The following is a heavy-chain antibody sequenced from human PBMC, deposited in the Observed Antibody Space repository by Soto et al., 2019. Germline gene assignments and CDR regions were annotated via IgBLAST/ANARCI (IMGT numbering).Heavy chain of an antibody. V-gene: IGHV4-34*01. J-gene: IGHJ3*02. CDR1: GGSFSGYY. D-gene: IGHD2-8*01. CDR3: ASTPNGAFDI. Sequence: QVQLQQWGAGLLKPSETLSLTCAVYGGSFSGYYWSWIRQPPGKGLEWIGEINHRGSTNYNPSLKSRVTISVVTSKNQFSLTLSSVTAADTAVYYCASTPNGAFDIWGQGTMVTVSS. CDR2: INHRGST.